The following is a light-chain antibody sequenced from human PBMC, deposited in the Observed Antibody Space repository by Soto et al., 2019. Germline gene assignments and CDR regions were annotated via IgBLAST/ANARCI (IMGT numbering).Light chain of an antibody. J-gene: IGKJ1*01. CDR2: AAS. CDR3: QQSYITPWT. V-gene: IGKV1-39*01. CDR1: QRVNNY. Sequence: DVQMTQSTPSLSASVGDRVNITCRASQRVNNYLNWYQLKPGEAPKLLISAASTLQIGVPSRFGGSGSGTIFTLAISGLQPEDFATYYCQQSYITPWTFGQGAKVDIK.